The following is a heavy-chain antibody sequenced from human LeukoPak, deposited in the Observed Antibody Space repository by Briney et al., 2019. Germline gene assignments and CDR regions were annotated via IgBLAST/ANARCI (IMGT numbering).Heavy chain of an antibody. V-gene: IGHV4-4*07. D-gene: IGHD6-13*01. CDR1: GGSISNYS. CDR3: AREMCNSGWYGPY. CDR2: IFGTGST. Sequence: PSETLSLTCTVSGGSISNYSWNWIRQPAGKGLEWIGRIFGTGSTNYNPSLKSRVTMSVDTSKNQFSLKLSSVTDADTAVYYCAREMCNSGWYGPYWGQGTLVTVSS. J-gene: IGHJ4*02.